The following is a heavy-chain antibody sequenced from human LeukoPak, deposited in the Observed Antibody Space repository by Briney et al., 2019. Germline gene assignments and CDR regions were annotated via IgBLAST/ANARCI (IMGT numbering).Heavy chain of an antibody. Sequence: PGGSLRLSCAASEFTFNNYAVSWVRQAPGQGLEWVSTISGRGGITYYADSVKGRFTISRDNSKNTVFLQMNSLRVGDTAVYYCAKALRETHRPVYSYYYMDVWGKGTTVTVSS. CDR2: ISGRGGIT. CDR3: AKALRETHRPVYSYYYMDV. J-gene: IGHJ6*03. CDR1: EFTFNNYA. V-gene: IGHV3-23*01.